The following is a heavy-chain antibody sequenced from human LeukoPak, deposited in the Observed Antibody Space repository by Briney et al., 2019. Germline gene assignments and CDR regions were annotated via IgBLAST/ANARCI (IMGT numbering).Heavy chain of an antibody. CDR3: ASMKRGYSYGHFDY. CDR2: IYYNGST. CDR1: GGSISSSY. Sequence: SETLSLTCTVSGGSISSSYWSWIRQPPGKGLEWVGYIYYNGSTNYNAALKSRVTISVDTSKNQFSLKLSSVTAADTAVYYCASMKRGYSYGHFDYWGQGTLVTVSS. J-gene: IGHJ4*02. D-gene: IGHD5-18*01. V-gene: IGHV4-59*01.